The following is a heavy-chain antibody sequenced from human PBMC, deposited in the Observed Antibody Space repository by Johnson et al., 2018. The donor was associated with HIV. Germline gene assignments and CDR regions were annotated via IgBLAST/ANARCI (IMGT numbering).Heavy chain of an antibody. D-gene: IGHD3-22*01. V-gene: IGHV3-23*04. Sequence: VQLVESGGGLVKPGGSLRLSCAASGFTFSSYAMAWVRQAPGKGLEWVSTISGSGSSTHYADSVQGRFPISRDTSRNTMYLQMNSLRAEDTAVYYCAKERGYDSSGYNRWYVPDAFDIWGQGTMVTVSS. CDR2: ISGSGSST. CDR1: GFTFSSYA. CDR3: AKERGYDSSGYNRWYVPDAFDI. J-gene: IGHJ3*02.